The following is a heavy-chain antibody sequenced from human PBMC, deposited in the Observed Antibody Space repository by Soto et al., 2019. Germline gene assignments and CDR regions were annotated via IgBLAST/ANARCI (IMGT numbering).Heavy chain of an antibody. D-gene: IGHD6-13*01. J-gene: IGHJ6*03. CDR3: ARDSHSQQPNHRWGGGYMDV. Sequence: QLQLQESGPGLVKPSQTLSLTCAVSGGSISNGGYYWSWIRQHPGKGLEGIGSIYFSVSPYYNPSLQSRVTISVATPKNQFSLKLSSVTAADTAVYYCARDSHSQQPNHRWGGGYMDVWGKGTTVTVSS. CDR2: IYFSVSP. V-gene: IGHV4-31*11. CDR1: GGSISNGGYY.